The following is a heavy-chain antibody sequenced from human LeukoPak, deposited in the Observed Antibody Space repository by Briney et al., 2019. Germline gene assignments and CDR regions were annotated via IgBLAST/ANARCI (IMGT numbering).Heavy chain of an antibody. CDR1: GFTFSSYG. Sequence: PGRSLRLSCAASGFTFSSYGMHWVRQAPGKGLEWVAVISYDGSNKYYADSVKGRFTISRDNSKNTLYLQMNSLRAEDTAVYYCARATEGAFDIWGQGTMVTVSS. CDR3: ARATEGAFDI. CDR2: ISYDGSNK. D-gene: IGHD4-17*01. J-gene: IGHJ3*02. V-gene: IGHV3-30*03.